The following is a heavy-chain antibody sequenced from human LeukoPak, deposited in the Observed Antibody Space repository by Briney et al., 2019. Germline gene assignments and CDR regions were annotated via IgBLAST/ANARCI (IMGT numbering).Heavy chain of an antibody. Sequence: GGSLRLSCAASGFTFSSYGMSWVRQAPGKGLEWVSSISGSGGTTYYADSVQGRFTISRDNSKNTLYLEMNSLSPDDTAVYYCARGVEPLAANTLAYWGQGTLVTVSS. CDR3: ARGVEPLAANTLAY. D-gene: IGHD1-14*01. CDR2: ISGSGGTT. J-gene: IGHJ4*02. V-gene: IGHV3-23*01. CDR1: GFTFSSYG.